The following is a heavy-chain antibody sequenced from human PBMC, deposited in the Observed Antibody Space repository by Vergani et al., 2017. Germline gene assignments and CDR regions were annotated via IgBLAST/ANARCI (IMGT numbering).Heavy chain of an antibody. CDR2: IIPIFGTA. CDR1: GGTFSSYA. CDR3: AGAKTGGKKLERPWYDA. Sequence: QVQLVQSGAEVKKPGSSVKVSCKASGGTFSSYAISWVRQAPGQGLEWMGRIIPIFGTANYAQKYQGSVTITADESTSTAYKELSSLRSEDTAVYYCAGAKTGGKKLERPWYDAWCEGALVTVSS. V-gene: IGHV1-69*13. J-gene: IGHJ5*02. D-gene: IGHD1-1*01.